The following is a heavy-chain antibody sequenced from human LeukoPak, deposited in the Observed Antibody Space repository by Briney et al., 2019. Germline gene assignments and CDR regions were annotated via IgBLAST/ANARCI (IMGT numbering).Heavy chain of an antibody. CDR1: GYTFTGYY. CDR2: INPSSGGT. Sequence: ASVKVSCKASGYTFTGYYMHWVRQAPGQGLEWMGWINPSSGGTNYAQKFQGRVTMTRDTSISTAYMELSRLRSDDTAVYYCARVRQLVLNSFDYWGQGTLVTVSS. D-gene: IGHD6-13*01. V-gene: IGHV1-2*02. CDR3: ARVRQLVLNSFDY. J-gene: IGHJ4*02.